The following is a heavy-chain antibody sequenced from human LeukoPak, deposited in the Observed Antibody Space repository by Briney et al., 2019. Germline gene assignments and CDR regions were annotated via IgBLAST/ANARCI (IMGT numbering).Heavy chain of an antibody. Sequence: PSETLSLTCTVSGGSISSYYWSWLRQPPGKGLEWIGYIYYSGSTNYNPSLKSRVTISVDTSKNLFSLKLSSVTAADTAVYYCARCGSGSYYPYGMDGWGQGTTVTVSS. J-gene: IGHJ6*02. V-gene: IGHV4-59*08. CDR1: GGSISSYY. D-gene: IGHD3-10*01. CDR2: IYYSGST. CDR3: ARCGSGSYYPYGMDG.